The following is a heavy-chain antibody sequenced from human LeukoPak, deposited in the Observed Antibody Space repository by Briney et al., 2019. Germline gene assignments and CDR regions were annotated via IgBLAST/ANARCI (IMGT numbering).Heavy chain of an antibody. Sequence: PSETLSLTCAVYGGSFSGYYWSWIRQSPGKGLEWIGSIYYSGSTYYNPSLKSRVTISVDTSKNQFSLKLSSVTAADTAVYYCARLGYCSSTSCFRDAFDIWGQGTTVTVSS. D-gene: IGHD2-2*01. J-gene: IGHJ3*02. CDR1: GGSFSGYY. CDR2: IYYSGST. CDR3: ARLGYCSSTSCFRDAFDI. V-gene: IGHV4-34*01.